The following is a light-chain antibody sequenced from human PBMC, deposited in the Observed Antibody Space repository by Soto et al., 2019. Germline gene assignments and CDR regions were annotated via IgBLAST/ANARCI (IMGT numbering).Light chain of an antibody. Sequence: EIVLTQSPATLSLSPGERATLSCRASQSVSSYLAWYQQKPGQAPRLLIYDASNSATGIPARFSGSGSGTDFNLTISSLEPEDFALYYCQQRSNWPPLTFGGGTKVEIK. CDR3: QQRSNWPPLT. J-gene: IGKJ4*01. V-gene: IGKV3-11*01. CDR2: DAS. CDR1: QSVSSY.